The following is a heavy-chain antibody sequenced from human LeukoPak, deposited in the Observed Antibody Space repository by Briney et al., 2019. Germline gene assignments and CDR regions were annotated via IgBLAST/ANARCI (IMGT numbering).Heavy chain of an antibody. V-gene: IGHV4-4*02. CDR3: ARVGIAAAAVYYYYGMDV. D-gene: IGHD6-13*01. CDR1: GGSISSSNW. CDR2: IYHSGST. Sequence: SGTLSLTCAVSGGSISSSNWWGWVRQPPGKGLEWIGEIYHSGSTNYNPSLKSRVTISVDKSKNQFSLKLSSVTAADTAVYYCARVGIAAAAVYYYYGMDVWGQGTTVTVSS. J-gene: IGHJ6*02.